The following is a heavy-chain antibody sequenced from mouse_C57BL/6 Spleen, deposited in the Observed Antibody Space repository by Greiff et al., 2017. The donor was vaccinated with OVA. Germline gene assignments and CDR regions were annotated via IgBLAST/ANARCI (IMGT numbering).Heavy chain of an antibody. V-gene: IGHV5-16*01. CDR2: INYDGSST. J-gene: IGHJ4*01. Sequence: EVKLVESEGGLVQPGSSMKLSCTASGFTFSDYYMAWVRQVPEKGLEWVANINYDGSSTYYLDSLKSRFIISRDNAKNILYLQMSSLKSEDTATYYCARVGYYGSSPYAMDYWGQGTSVTVSS. D-gene: IGHD1-1*01. CDR1: GFTFSDYY. CDR3: ARVGYYGSSPYAMDY.